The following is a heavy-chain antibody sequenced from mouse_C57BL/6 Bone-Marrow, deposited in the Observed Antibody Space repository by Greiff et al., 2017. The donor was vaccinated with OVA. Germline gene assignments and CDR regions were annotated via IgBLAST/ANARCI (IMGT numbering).Heavy chain of an antibody. J-gene: IGHJ3*01. Sequence: EVKLVESGGGLVQPGGSMKLSCVASGFTFSNYWMNWVRQSPEKGLEWVAQIRLKSDNYATHYAESVKGRFTISRDDSKSSVYLQMNNLRAEDTGIYYCTGSTRYYGSSYEGFAYWGQGTLVTVSA. CDR1: GFTFSNYW. CDR2: IRLKSDNYAT. D-gene: IGHD1-1*01. V-gene: IGHV6-3*01. CDR3: TGSTRYYGSSYEGFAY.